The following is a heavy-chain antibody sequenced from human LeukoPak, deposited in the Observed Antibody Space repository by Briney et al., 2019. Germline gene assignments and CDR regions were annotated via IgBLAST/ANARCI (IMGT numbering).Heavy chain of an antibody. CDR2: IDTSGNT. D-gene: IGHD3-9*01. V-gene: IGHV4-61*09. J-gene: IGHJ4*02. CDR1: GGSISSGSYY. CDR3: VSRPPIYVGYYCDY. Sequence: PSQTLSLTCTVSGGSISSGSYYWSWIRQPAGKGLEWMGHIDTSGNTNYNPSLKSRVTISVDTSKKQFSLKMRSVTAADTAVYYCVSRPPIYVGYYCDYWGRGSVVSVSS.